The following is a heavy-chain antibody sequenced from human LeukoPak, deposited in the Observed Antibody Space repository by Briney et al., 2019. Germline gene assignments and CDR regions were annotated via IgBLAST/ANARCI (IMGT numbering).Heavy chain of an antibody. CDR2: ITGSAVST. CDR3: AKSRLSGINDAFDI. V-gene: IGHV3-23*01. Sequence: GGSLRLSCAASELTFITYGMTWVRQAPGKGLEWVSAITGSAVSTFYADSVKGRFTISRDNSKNALYLQMNSLRAEDTAVYYCAKSRLSGINDAFDIWGQGTMVTVSS. D-gene: IGHD3-3*01. J-gene: IGHJ3*02. CDR1: ELTFITYG.